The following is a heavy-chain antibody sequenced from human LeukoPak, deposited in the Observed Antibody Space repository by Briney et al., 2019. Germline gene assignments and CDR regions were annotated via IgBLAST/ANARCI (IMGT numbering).Heavy chain of an antibody. Sequence: TGGSLRLSCAISGFTFSACELTWVRQAPGKGLEWVSYISRSGSTRYYADSVKGRFTISRDNSKNTLYLQMDSLRAEDTAVYYCARDFRYSSSWGQGTLVTVSS. CDR2: ISRSGSTR. CDR3: ARDFRYSSS. CDR1: GFTFSACE. V-gene: IGHV3-48*03. J-gene: IGHJ4*02. D-gene: IGHD6-13*01.